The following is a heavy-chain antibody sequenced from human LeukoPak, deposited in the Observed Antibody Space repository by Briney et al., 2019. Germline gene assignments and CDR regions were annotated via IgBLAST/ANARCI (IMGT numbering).Heavy chain of an antibody. D-gene: IGHD3-10*01. J-gene: IGHJ4*02. Sequence: SETLSLPCTVSGGSISSSSYYWGWIRQPPGKGLEWIGSIYYSGSTYYNPSLKSRVTISVDTSKNQFSLKLSSVTAADTAVYYCARGGVDHYGSGTYYLMYYFDHWGQGALVTVSS. CDR3: ARGGVDHYGSGTYYLMYYFDH. CDR2: IYYSGST. V-gene: IGHV4-39*07. CDR1: GGSISSSSYY.